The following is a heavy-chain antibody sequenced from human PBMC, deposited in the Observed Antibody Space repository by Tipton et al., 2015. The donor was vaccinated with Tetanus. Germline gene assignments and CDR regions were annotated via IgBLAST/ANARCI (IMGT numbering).Heavy chain of an antibody. V-gene: IGHV4-4*07. D-gene: IGHD1-26*01. CDR2: VYTSGSS. CDR1: SGLISSYY. CDR3: ARAVWSYEGYYYGLDV. Sequence: LRLSCSVSSGLISSYYWSWVRQSAGKGLEWIGRVYTSGSSNFNPSLKSRVTMSVDMSSNQFSLKLSSVTAADTAVYYCARAVWSYEGYYYGLDVWGQGITVTVSS. J-gene: IGHJ6*02.